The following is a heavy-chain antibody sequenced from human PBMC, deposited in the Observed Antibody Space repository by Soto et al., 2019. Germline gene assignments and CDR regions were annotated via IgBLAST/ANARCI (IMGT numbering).Heavy chain of an antibody. V-gene: IGHV4-38-2*02. CDR2: IYHSGST. J-gene: IGHJ6*02. Sequence: SETLSLTCTVSGYSISSGYYWGWIRQPPGKGLEWIGSIYHSGSTYYNPSLKSRVTISVDTSKNQFSLKLSSVTAADTAVYYCARDMDSSYYGMDVWGQGTTVTVSS. CDR3: ARDMDSSYYGMDV. CDR1: GYSISSGYY. D-gene: IGHD6-13*01.